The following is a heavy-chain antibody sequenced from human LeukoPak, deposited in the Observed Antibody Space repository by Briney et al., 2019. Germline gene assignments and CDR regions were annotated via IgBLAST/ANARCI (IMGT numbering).Heavy chain of an antibody. CDR1: GFTFSSYG. CDR2: IWYDGSNK. D-gene: IGHD3-10*01. CDR3: ARDFTITMVRRPDAFDI. V-gene: IGHV3-33*01. J-gene: IGHJ3*02. Sequence: GGSLRLSCAASGFTFSSYGMHWVRQAPGKGLEWVAVIWYDGSNKYYADSVKGRFTISRDDSKNTLYLQMNSLRAEDTAVYYCARDFTITMVRRPDAFDIWGQGTMVTVSS.